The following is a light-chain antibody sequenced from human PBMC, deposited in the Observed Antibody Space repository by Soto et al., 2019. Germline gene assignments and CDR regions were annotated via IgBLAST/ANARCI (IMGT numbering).Light chain of an antibody. Sequence: EIVLTQSPATLSVSPGERATLSCRASQSVGNNFAWYQQTPGQAPRLLIFATSTRATGVPARFSGSGSGTEFTLTISSLQSEEFAVYYCQQYGDWPLTFGGGAKVEIE. V-gene: IGKV3-15*01. CDR2: ATS. J-gene: IGKJ4*01. CDR3: QQYGDWPLT. CDR1: QSVGNN.